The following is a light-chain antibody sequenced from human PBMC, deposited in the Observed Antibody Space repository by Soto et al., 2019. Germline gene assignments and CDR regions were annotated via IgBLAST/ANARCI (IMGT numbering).Light chain of an antibody. CDR3: QQYGSSPWT. J-gene: IGKJ1*01. Sequence: EIVLTQSPGTLSLSPGERATLSCRASQSVSSSYLAWYQQKPGQAPRLLIYGASSRATGIPDRFSGIGSGTDFTLTISRLEPEDFAVDYCQQYGSSPWTFGQGTKVEIK. CDR2: GAS. CDR1: QSVSSSY. V-gene: IGKV3-20*01.